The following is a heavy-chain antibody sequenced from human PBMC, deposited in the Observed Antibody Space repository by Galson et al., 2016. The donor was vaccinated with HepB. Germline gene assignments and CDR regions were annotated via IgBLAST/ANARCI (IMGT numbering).Heavy chain of an antibody. CDR3: ARDDDGIGVMPLLY. CDR1: GFTVGNNY. V-gene: IGHV3-53*01. D-gene: IGHD3-16*01. J-gene: IGHJ4*02. CDR2: IYSGGGT. Sequence: SLRLSCAASGFTVGNNYMSWFRQAPGKGLEWVSFIYSGGGTYYADSVKGRFTISRDNSKNTLYLQVNGLRAEDTAVYYCARDDDGIGVMPLLYWGQGTLLTVSS.